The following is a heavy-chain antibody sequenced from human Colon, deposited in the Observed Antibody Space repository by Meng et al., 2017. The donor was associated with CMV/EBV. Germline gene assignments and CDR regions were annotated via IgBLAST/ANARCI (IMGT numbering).Heavy chain of an antibody. CDR2: LRPTGSI. CDR3: VRAAARGVPVDH. CDR1: GASITTYY. D-gene: IGHD3-10*01. J-gene: IGHJ4*02. Sequence: QGQLKGSGPGLVKPSETLSLTCSVFGASITTYYWAWIRQPAGKGLEFIGRLRPTGSIDYNPSLMSRVTMSVDTSKNQLSLNLKSVTAADTAVYYCVRAAARGVPVDHWGQGMLVTVSS. V-gene: IGHV4-4*07.